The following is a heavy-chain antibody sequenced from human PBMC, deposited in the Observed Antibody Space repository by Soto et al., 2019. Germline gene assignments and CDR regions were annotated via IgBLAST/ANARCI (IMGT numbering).Heavy chain of an antibody. CDR2: MSGTAGNT. Sequence: EVQLVESGGGSVQPGGSLRLSCAASGFTFSNYAMTWVRQAPGKGLEWVSTMSGTAGNTYYADSVKGRFTISRDNSKNTLYLQLTSLRAEDTAVYDCAKKYYFGSGSYVFYFDYWGQGTLVTVSS. J-gene: IGHJ4*02. V-gene: IGHV3-23*04. CDR1: GFTFSNYA. CDR3: AKKYYFGSGSYVFYFDY. D-gene: IGHD3-10*01.